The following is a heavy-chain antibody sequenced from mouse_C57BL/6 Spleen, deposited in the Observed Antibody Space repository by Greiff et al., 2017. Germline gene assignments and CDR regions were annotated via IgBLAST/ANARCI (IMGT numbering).Heavy chain of an antibody. CDR3: ARHENTVSLDY. V-gene: IGHV1-62-2*01. CDR1: GYTFTEYT. J-gene: IGHJ2*01. Sequence: VQLQQSGAELVKPGASVKLSCKASGYTFTEYTIHWVKQRAGQGLEWIGWVYPGSGSIKYNEKFKDKATVTADKSSSTVYMELSRLTSEDSAVYFCARHENTVSLDYWGQGTTLTVSS. CDR2: VYPGSGSI. D-gene: IGHD6-1*02.